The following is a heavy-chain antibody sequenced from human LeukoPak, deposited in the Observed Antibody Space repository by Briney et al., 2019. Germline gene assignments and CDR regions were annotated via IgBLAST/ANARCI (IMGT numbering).Heavy chain of an antibody. CDR3: ARDSGTTGEVKFDP. CDR1: GGSISSYY. J-gene: IGHJ5*02. CDR2: IYTSGSI. Sequence: SETLSLTCTVSGGSISSYYWSWFRQPAGKELDWFGRIYTSGSITYNPSLKSRVSMSVDTSKNQFSLKLSSVTAADTAVYYCARDSGTTGEVKFDPWGQGTLVTVSS. V-gene: IGHV4-4*07. D-gene: IGHD3-10*01.